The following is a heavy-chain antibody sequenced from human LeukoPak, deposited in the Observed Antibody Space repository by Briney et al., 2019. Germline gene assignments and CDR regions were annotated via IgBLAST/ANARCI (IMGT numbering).Heavy chain of an antibody. CDR3: VRHNTGADY. CDR1: GYSFNTFM. V-gene: IGHV5-51*01. J-gene: IGHJ4*02. CDR2: VYPLDSET. D-gene: IGHD1-14*01. Sequence: KNGESLKISCQTSGYSFNTFMIAWVRQAPRTGLEWMGLVYPLDSETRYGPSFQGQVTISADKSTSSAFLQWDSLKASDTAMYYCVRHNTGADYWGQGTLVTVSS.